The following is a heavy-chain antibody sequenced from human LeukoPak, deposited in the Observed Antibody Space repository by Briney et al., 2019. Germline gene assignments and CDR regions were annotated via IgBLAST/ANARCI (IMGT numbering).Heavy chain of an antibody. J-gene: IGHJ4*02. CDR2: ISSSSSYI. Sequence: PGGSLRLSCAASGFTFSSYSMNWVRQAPGKGLEWVSSISSSSSYIYYADSVKGRFTISRDNAKNSLYLQMNSLRAEDTAVYYCARGFSSGWHVWDHFDYWGQGTLVTVSS. CDR1: GFTFSSYS. V-gene: IGHV3-21*01. D-gene: IGHD6-19*01. CDR3: ARGFSSGWHVWDHFDY.